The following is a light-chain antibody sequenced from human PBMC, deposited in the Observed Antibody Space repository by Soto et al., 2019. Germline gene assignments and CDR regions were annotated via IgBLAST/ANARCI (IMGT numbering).Light chain of an antibody. CDR1: QTISSW. CDR3: QKYNSALT. CDR2: KAS. V-gene: IGKV1-5*03. J-gene: IGKJ4*01. Sequence: DIQMTQSPSTLSGSVGDRVTITCRASQTISSWLAWYQQKPGKAPKLLIYKASTLKSGVPSRFSGSGSGTEFTLTISSLQPDDFATYYCQKYNSALTFGGGTKVDIK.